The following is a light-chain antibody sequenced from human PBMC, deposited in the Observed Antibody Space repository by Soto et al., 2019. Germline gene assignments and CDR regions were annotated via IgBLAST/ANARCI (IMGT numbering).Light chain of an antibody. CDR1: QSVSGW. J-gene: IGKJ1*01. Sequence: DIHMTQSPSTLSASVGDRVTITCRASQSVSGWLAWLQQRPGKAPNLLIYDASALPRGVPPRFSGSGSGTEFTLTINNLPTEDSGHYYCQQYDSHLATFGQGTKVDIQ. CDR3: QQYDSHLAT. V-gene: IGKV1-5*01. CDR2: DAS.